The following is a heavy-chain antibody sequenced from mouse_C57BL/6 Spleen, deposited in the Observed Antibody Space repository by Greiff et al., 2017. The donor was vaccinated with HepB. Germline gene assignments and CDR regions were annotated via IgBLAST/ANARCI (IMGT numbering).Heavy chain of an antibody. Sequence: EVQVMESGGGLVKPGGSLKLSCAASGFTFSDYGMHWVRQAPEKGLEWVAYISSGSSTIYYADTVKGRFTISRDNAKNTLFLQMTSLRSEDTAMYYCARNDYYGSSSFDYWGQGTTLTVSS. D-gene: IGHD1-1*01. V-gene: IGHV5-17*01. CDR3: ARNDYYGSSSFDY. CDR1: GFTFSDYG. J-gene: IGHJ2*01. CDR2: ISSGSSTI.